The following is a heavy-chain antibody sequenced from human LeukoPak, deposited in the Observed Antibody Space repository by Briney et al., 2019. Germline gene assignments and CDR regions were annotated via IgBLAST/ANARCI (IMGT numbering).Heavy chain of an antibody. J-gene: IGHJ4*02. CDR3: ATRPTAMAGR. CDR2: ISGSGGST. CDR1: GFTFSSCA. V-gene: IGHV3-23*01. D-gene: IGHD5-18*01. Sequence: HPGGSLRLSCAASGFTFSSCAMSWVRQAPGKGLEWVSAISGSGGSTYYADSVKGRFTISRDNSKNTLYLQMNSLRAEDTAVYNCATRPTAMAGRWGQGTLVTVSS.